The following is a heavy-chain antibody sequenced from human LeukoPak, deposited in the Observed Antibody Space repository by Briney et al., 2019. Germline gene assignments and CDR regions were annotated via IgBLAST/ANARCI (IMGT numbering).Heavy chain of an antibody. V-gene: IGHV4-38-2*01. J-gene: IGHJ4*02. D-gene: IGHD2-2*02. Sequence: KPSETLSLTCAVSGYSISSGYYWGWIRQSPGKGLEWIGNIYHSGSTYKNPSLKSRVTISLDTSKNQFSLKQSSVTAADTAMYYCARLSRAPDRHPIYHFDYWGQGTLVAVSS. CDR3: ARLSRAPDRHPIYHFDY. CDR1: GYSISSGYY. CDR2: IYHSGST.